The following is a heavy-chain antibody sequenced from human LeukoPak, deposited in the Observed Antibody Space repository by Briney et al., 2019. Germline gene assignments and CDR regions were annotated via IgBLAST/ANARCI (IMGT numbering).Heavy chain of an antibody. CDR3: ARVVVGAYHSYCAMDV. CDR1: GGTFSSYA. Sequence: GASVKVSCKASGGTFSSYAISWVRQAPGQGLEWMGGIIPIFGTANYAQKFQGRVTITADESTSTAYMELSSLWSEDTAVYYCARVVVGAYHSYCAMDVWGQGTTVTVSS. V-gene: IGHV1-69*13. J-gene: IGHJ6*02. CDR2: IIPIFGTA. D-gene: IGHD2-15*01.